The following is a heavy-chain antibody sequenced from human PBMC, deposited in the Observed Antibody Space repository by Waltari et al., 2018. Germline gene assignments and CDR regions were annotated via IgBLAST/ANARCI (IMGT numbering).Heavy chain of an antibody. CDR2: ISYNERNI. D-gene: IGHD3-22*01. CDR1: EFTFSSYA. J-gene: IGHJ6*02. V-gene: IGHV3-30*04. CDR3: ARDYCDRRNCHGMDV. Sequence: QVQLVESGGGVVQPGRSLRLSCAASEFTFSSYAMHWVRQAPGKGLEWVAVISYNERNIYYVDSVKGRFTISRDNSKKRLYLQMNSLRAEDTAVYYCARDYCDRRNCHGMDVWGQGTTVTVSS.